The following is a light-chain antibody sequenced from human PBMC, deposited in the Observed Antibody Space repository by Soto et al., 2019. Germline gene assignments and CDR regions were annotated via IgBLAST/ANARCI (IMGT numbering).Light chain of an antibody. V-gene: IGLV2-14*01. J-gene: IGLJ1*01. CDR2: EVT. CDR3: SSYTSSSTVYV. Sequence: QSVLTQPASVSGSPGQSITISCTGTSSDVGAYNYVSWYQQHPGKAPKLMIYEVTNRPSGVSNRFSGSKSGNTASLTISGLQAEDQADYYCSSYTSSSTVYVFGTGTNIAVL. CDR1: SSDVGAYNY.